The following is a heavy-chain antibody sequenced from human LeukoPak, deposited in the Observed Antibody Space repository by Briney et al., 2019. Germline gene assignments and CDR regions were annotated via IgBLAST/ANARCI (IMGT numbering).Heavy chain of an antibody. V-gene: IGHV4-4*07. CDR3: ARDPRGIVGANHNWFDP. Sequence: SETLSLTCTVSGGSISSYYWSWIRQPAGKGLEWIGRIYASGSTNYNPSLKSRVTMSVDTSKSQSSLKLISVTAADTAVYYCARDPRGIVGANHNWFDPWGQGTLVTVSS. CDR2: IYASGST. D-gene: IGHD1-26*01. J-gene: IGHJ5*02. CDR1: GGSISSYY.